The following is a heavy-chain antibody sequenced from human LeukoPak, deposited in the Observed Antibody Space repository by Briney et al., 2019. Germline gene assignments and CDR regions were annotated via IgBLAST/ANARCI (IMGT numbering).Heavy chain of an antibody. J-gene: IGHJ4*02. V-gene: IGHV1-69*13. Sequence: ASVTVSCKASGGTFSSYAISWVRQAPGQGLEWMGGIIPIFGTANYAQKFQGRVTITADESTSTAYMELSSLRSEDTAVYYCARGWSRGVIFGYFDYWGQGTLVTVSS. CDR3: ARGWSRGVIFGYFDY. CDR1: GGTFSSYA. CDR2: IIPIFGTA. D-gene: IGHD3-10*01.